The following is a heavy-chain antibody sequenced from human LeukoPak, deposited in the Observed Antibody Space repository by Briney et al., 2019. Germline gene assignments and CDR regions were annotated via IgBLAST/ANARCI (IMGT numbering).Heavy chain of an antibody. Sequence: PSEILSLTCAVCRYSISSGYYWGWIRQPPGKGLGWIGSNYHSGSTYYNPSLKSRVTISEDPYKNQCSLKLSSVTAADTAVYYCARLIPDFWSGYYTFWFDPWGQGTLVTVSS. CDR1: RYSISSGYY. D-gene: IGHD3-3*01. V-gene: IGHV4-38-2*01. CDR3: ARLIPDFWSGYYTFWFDP. CDR2: NYHSGST. J-gene: IGHJ5*02.